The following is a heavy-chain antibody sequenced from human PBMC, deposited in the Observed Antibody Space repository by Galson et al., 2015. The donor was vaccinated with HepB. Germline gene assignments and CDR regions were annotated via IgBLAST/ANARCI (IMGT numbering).Heavy chain of an antibody. D-gene: IGHD3-10*01. J-gene: IGHJ6*02. CDR3: ARRISLVRGIITKPDYYYGMDV. V-gene: IGHV3-7*03. CDR2: INPDGSSK. CDR1: GFTFSSYW. Sequence: SLRLSCAASGFTFSSYWMNWVRQAPGKGLEWVAHINPDGSSKYYVDSVKGRFSLSRDNAKDSVYLQLDSLRAEDTAVYYCARRISLVRGIITKPDYYYGMDVWGQGTTVTVAS.